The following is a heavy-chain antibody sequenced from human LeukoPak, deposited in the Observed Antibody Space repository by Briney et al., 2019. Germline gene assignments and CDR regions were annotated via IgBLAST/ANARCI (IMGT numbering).Heavy chain of an antibody. CDR3: AREVRQQLVSNWFDP. CDR1: GGTFSSYA. Sequence: ASMKVSCKASGGTFSSYAISWVRQAPGQGLEWMGGIIPICGTANYAQKFQGRVTITADESTSTAYMELSSLRSEDTAVYYCAREVRQQLVSNWFDPWGQGTLVTVSS. V-gene: IGHV1-69*13. CDR2: IIPICGTA. D-gene: IGHD6-13*01. J-gene: IGHJ5*02.